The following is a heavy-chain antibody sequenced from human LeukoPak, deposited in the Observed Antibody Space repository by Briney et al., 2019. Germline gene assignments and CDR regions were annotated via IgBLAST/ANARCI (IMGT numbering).Heavy chain of an antibody. CDR3: ARDKPDMTTVTTGFDY. V-gene: IGHV4-61*02. CDR1: GGSISSGSYY. J-gene: IGHJ4*02. Sequence: SQTLSLTCTVSGGSISSGSYYWSWIRQPAGKGLEWIGRIYTSGSTNYNPSLKSRVTISVDTSKNQFSLKLSSVTAADTAVYYCARDKPDMTTVTTGFDYWGQGTLVTVSP. CDR2: IYTSGST. D-gene: IGHD4-17*01.